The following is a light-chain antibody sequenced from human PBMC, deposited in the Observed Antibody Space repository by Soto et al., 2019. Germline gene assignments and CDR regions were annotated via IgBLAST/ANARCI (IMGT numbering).Light chain of an antibody. CDR1: SSDVGGYNY. Sequence: QSVLTQPASVSGSPGQSITISCTGTSSDVGGYNYVSWYQQHPGKAPKLMIYAVSNRPSGVSNRFSGSKSGNTASLTISGLQAEDEADYYCSSYTSSSTLLFGGGTKLNVL. CDR3: SSYTSSSTLL. J-gene: IGLJ2*01. CDR2: AVS. V-gene: IGLV2-14*01.